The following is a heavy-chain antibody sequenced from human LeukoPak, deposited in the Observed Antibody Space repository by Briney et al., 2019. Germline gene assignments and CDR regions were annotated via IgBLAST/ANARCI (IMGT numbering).Heavy chain of an antibody. V-gene: IGHV4-59*01. CDR3: ASSLGAASHFDY. Sequence: SETLSLTCAVFGGSFSGYYWSWIRQPPGKGLEWIGYIYNSGSANYNPPLKSRVTISVDTSKNQFSLKLSSVTAADTAVCYCASSLGAASHFDYWGQGTLVTVSS. D-gene: IGHD3-10*01. CDR1: GGSFSGYY. CDR2: IYNSGSA. J-gene: IGHJ4*02.